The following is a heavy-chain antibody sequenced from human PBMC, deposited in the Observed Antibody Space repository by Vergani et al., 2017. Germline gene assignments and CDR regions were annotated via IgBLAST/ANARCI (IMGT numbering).Heavy chain of an antibody. CDR3: ARGSITGMIPHSKRHTARFNY. V-gene: IGHV4-34*01. D-gene: IGHD1-20*01. CDR2: INHSGST. CDR1: GGSFGGYY. J-gene: IGHJ4*02. Sequence: QVQLQQWGAGLLKPSETLSLTCAVYGGSFGGYYWSWIRQPPGKGLEWIGEINHSGSTNYNPSLKSRVTISVDTSKNQFSLKLSSVTAADTAVYYCARGSITGMIPHSKRHTARFNYWGQGTLVTVSS.